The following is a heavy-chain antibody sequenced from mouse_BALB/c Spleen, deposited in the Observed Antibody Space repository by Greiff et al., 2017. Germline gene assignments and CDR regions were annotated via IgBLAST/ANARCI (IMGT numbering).Heavy chain of an antibody. CDR3: ARDNYGSSSWFAY. CDR1: GFSLTSYG. V-gene: IGHV2-9*02. J-gene: IGHJ3*01. CDR2: IWAGGST. D-gene: IGHD1-1*01. Sequence: QVHVKQSGPGLVAPSQSLSITCTVSGFSLTSYGVHWVRQPPGKGLEWLGVIWAGGSTNYNSALMSRLSISKDNSKSQVFLKMNSLQTDDTAMYYCARDNYGSSSWFAYWGQGTLVTVSA.